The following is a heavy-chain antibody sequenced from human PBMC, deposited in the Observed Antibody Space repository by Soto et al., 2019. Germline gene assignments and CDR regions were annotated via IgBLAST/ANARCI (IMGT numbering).Heavy chain of an antibody. D-gene: IGHD2-2*01. J-gene: IGHJ6*02. CDR1: GYTLTELS. Sequence: GASVKVSCKVSGYTLTELSMHWVRQAPGKGLEWMGGFDPEDGETIYAQKFQGRVTMTEDTSTDTAYMELSSLRSEDTAVYYCATASGLVPAAISRATYYYYYYGMDVWGQGTTVTVSS. CDR2: FDPEDGET. CDR3: ATASGLVPAAISRATYYYYYYGMDV. V-gene: IGHV1-24*01.